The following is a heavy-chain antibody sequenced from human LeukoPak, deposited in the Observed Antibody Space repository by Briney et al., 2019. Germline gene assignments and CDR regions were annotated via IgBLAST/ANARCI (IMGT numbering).Heavy chain of an antibody. J-gene: IGHJ4*02. CDR1: GYTFTNYG. V-gene: IGHV1-18*01. Sequence: ASVKVSCKDPGYTFTNYGITWVRQAPGQGLEWMGWISGYNGNTNYAQKLQGRVTMTTETSTSTAYMELRSLRSDDTAIYYCARTCSGASCYVIYWGQGTLLTVSS. CDR2: ISGYNGNT. D-gene: IGHD2-15*01. CDR3: ARTCSGASCYVIY.